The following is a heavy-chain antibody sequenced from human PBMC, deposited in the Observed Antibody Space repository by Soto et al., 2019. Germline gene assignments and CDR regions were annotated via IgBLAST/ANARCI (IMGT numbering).Heavy chain of an antibody. CDR2: ILPVFDEL. J-gene: IGHJ4*02. Sequence: QVQLVQSESEVKKPGSSVQVSCKVSGGTFKNYAISWVRQAPGQGLQWVGGILPVFDELHYAPKLQGRVTIPGDEVTSRAHLELGSLASEDTAVYFCARASDTSGYHYWGPGTLVTVSS. D-gene: IGHD3-22*01. CDR1: GGTFKNYA. V-gene: IGHV1-69*01. CDR3: ARASDTSGYHY.